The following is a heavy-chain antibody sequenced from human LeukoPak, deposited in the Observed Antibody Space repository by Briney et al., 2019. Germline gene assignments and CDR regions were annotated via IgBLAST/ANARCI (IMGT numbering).Heavy chain of an antibody. D-gene: IGHD3-22*01. CDR1: GFTFSSYG. CDR2: IWFDGSNK. V-gene: IGHV3-33*01. CDR3: AREEGSGYYSGYFDY. Sequence: GRSLRLSCAASGFTFSSYGMHWVRQAPGKGLEWVAIIWFDGSNKYYVDSVKGRFTISRDNSKNTLYLQMNSLRAEDTAVYYCAREEGSGYYSGYFDYWGQGTLVTVSS. J-gene: IGHJ4*02.